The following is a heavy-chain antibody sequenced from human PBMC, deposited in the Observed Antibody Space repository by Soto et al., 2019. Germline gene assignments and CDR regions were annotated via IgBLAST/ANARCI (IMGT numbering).Heavy chain of an antibody. CDR2: IISLFRPA. D-gene: IGHD1-7*01. Sequence: QVQLVQSGAEVKKSGSSVKVSCKAFGGPYKNYAISWVRQAPGHGLEWMGGIISLFRPAHYAQKFQGRVTITADEVTVTAYMELSSLRSEDTAVYFCARKSEMAAQWNYAKDADYYYCAMDVCGQGTTVTVSS. CDR3: ARKSEMAAQWNYAKDADYYYCAMDV. V-gene: IGHV1-69*01. J-gene: IGHJ6*02. CDR1: GGPYKNYA.